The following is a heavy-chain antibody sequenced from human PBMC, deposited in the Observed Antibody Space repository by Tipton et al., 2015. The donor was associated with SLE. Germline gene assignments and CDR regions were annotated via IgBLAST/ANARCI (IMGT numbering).Heavy chain of an antibody. D-gene: IGHD3-16*01. CDR2: IYYSGST. V-gene: IGHV4-61*01. Sequence: TLFLTCTVSGGSVSSGSYYWSWIRQPPGKGLEWIGYIYYSGSTNYNPSLKSRVTISVDTSKNQFSLKLSSVTAADTAVYYCARDLGDDIWGQGTMVTVSS. CDR1: GGSVSSGSYY. CDR3: ARDLGDDI. J-gene: IGHJ3*02.